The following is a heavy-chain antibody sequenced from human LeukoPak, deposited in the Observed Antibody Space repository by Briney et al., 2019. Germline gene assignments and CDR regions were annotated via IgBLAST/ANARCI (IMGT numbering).Heavy chain of an antibody. CDR2: ISSNGGST. D-gene: IGHD3-10*01. CDR1: GFTFSRYA. CDR3: VKDSSSGSYFDY. V-gene: IGHV3-64D*06. J-gene: IGHJ4*02. Sequence: GGSLRLSCLASGFTFSRYAMHWVRQAPGKGLEYVSAISSNGGSTYYADSVKGRFTISRDNSRNTLHLQMSSLRVEDTAVYYCVKDSSSGSYFDYWGQGTLVTVSS.